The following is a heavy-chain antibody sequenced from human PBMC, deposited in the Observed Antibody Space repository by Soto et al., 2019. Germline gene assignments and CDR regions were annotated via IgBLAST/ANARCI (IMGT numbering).Heavy chain of an antibody. Sequence: EVQLVESGGGLVKPGGSLRLSCAASGFTFSSYSMNWVREAPGKGLEWVSSISSSSSYIYYAASVKGRFTISRDNAKNPLYLQMNSLRAEDTAVYYCARVSDYGDYYFHSWGQGTLVTVSS. V-gene: IGHV3-21*01. CDR3: ARVSDYGDYYFHS. J-gene: IGHJ4*02. D-gene: IGHD4-17*01. CDR1: GFTFSSYS. CDR2: ISSSSSYI.